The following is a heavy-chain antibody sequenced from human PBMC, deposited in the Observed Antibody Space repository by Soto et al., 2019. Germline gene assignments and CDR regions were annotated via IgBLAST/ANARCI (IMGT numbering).Heavy chain of an antibody. D-gene: IGHD6-19*01. CDR3: AKEGPGIAVAGTGYFQH. CDR2: ISGSGDST. CDR1: GFTFSSYA. V-gene: IGHV3-23*01. J-gene: IGHJ1*01. Sequence: EVQLLESGGGLVQPGGSLRLSCAASGFTFSSYAMRWVRQAPGKGLEWVSGISGSGDSTYYADSVKGRFTISRDNSKNTMYMRMNSVTAEDTAVYYCAKEGPGIAVAGTGYFQHWGQGTLVTVSS.